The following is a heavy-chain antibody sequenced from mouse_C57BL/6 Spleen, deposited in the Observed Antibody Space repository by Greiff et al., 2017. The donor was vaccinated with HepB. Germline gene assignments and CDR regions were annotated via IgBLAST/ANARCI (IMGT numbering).Heavy chain of an antibody. Sequence: EVQLQQSGPELVKPGASVKISCKASGYTFTDYYMNWVKQSHGKSLEWIGDINPNNGGTSYNQKFKGKATLTVDKSSSTAYMELRSLTSEDSAVYYCARTLYGSSYWFAYWGQGTRVTVSA. CDR1: GYTFTDYY. J-gene: IGHJ3*01. CDR3: ARTLYGSSYWFAY. V-gene: IGHV1-26*01. D-gene: IGHD1-1*01. CDR2: INPNNGGT.